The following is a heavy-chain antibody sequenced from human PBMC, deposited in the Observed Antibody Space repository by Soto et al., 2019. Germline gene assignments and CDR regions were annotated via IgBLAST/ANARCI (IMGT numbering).Heavy chain of an antibody. CDR2: IYYSGST. CDR1: GGSISSYY. J-gene: IGHJ4*02. CDR3: FGGDYGVGRDY. V-gene: IGHV4-59*08. Sequence: SETLSLTCTVSGGSISSYYWSWIRQPPGKGLEWIGYIYYSGSTNYNPSLKSRVTISVDTSKNQFSLKLSSVTAADTAVYYCFGGDYGVGRDYWGQGTLVTVSS. D-gene: IGHD4-17*01.